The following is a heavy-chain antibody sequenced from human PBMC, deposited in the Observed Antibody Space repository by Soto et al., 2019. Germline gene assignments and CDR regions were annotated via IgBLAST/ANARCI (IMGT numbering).Heavy chain of an antibody. CDR2: INHSGSP. Sequence: PSETLSLTCAVYGESFSRYYWSWIRQPPNKGLESIGEINHSGSPNYNPSLKSRVTISVDTSKNQFSLKLSSVTAADTAVYYCAIGRKRGVAAAGSREGYYYYGMDVWGQGTTVTVAS. V-gene: IGHV4-34*01. CDR3: AIGRKRGVAAAGSREGYYYYGMDV. CDR1: GESFSRYY. D-gene: IGHD6-13*01. J-gene: IGHJ6*02.